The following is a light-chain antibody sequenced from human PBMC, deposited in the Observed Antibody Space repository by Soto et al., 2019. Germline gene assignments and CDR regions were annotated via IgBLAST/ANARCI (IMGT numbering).Light chain of an antibody. Sequence: QLVLTQPRSVSGSPGQSVTISCTGTSSDVGGYNYVSWYQQHPGKAPKLMIYDVSKRPSGVPDRFSGSKSGATASLTISGLQAEDEADYYCCSYAGSYTFGFGGGTKLTVL. CDR2: DVS. CDR3: CSYAGSYTFG. J-gene: IGLJ2*01. V-gene: IGLV2-11*01. CDR1: SSDVGGYNY.